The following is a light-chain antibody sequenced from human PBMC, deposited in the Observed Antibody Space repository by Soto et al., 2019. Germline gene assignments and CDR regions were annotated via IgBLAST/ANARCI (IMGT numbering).Light chain of an antibody. V-gene: IGLV1-40*01. CDR2: GNN. J-gene: IGLJ1*01. Sequence: QSVLTQPPSVSGAPGQRATISCSWSSSNIGAGNAVHWYQHLPGTAPKLLMYGNNNRPSGVPDRFSGSKSGPSASLAITGLQAEDDADYYCQSYDSSLSGTVFGTGTKVTVL. CDR3: QSYDSSLSGTV. CDR1: SSNIGAGNA.